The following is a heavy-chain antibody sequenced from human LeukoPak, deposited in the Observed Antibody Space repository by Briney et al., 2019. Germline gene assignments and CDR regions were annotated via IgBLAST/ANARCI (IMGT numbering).Heavy chain of an antibody. CDR3: ARDSRGGSPTSFDY. V-gene: IGHV4-34*01. D-gene: IGHD1-26*01. J-gene: IGHJ4*02. Sequence: EPSETLSLTCAVYGGSFSGYYWSWIRQPPGKGLEWIGEINHSGSTNYNPSLKSRVTISVDTSKNQFSLKLSSVTAADTAVYYCARDSRGGSPTSFDYWGQGTLVTVSS. CDR2: INHSGST. CDR1: GGSFSGYY.